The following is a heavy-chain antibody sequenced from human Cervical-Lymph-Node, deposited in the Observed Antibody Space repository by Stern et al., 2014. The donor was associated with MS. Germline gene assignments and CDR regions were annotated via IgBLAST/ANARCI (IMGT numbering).Heavy chain of an antibody. Sequence: VQLVQSGGGVVQPGRSLRLSCAASGFTFSNYGMHWVRQAPGKGLEWLAVIWYDGNKKYYADSVKGRFTISRDNSKNTLFLQMSSLTAEDTVLYYCARGNWNYEGMGYWGQGTLVTVSS. CDR3: ARGNWNYEGMGY. V-gene: IGHV3-33*01. J-gene: IGHJ4*02. CDR2: IWYDGNKK. CDR1: GFTFSNYG. D-gene: IGHD1-7*01.